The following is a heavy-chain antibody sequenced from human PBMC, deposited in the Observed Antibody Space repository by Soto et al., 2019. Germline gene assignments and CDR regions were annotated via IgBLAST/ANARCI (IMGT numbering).Heavy chain of an antibody. J-gene: IGHJ6*02. CDR3: ARAGVEQQLVVYYYGMDV. V-gene: IGHV3-33*01. CDR2: IWYDGSNK. CDR1: GFTFSSYG. Sequence: SLRLSCAASGFTFSSYGMHWVRQAPGKGLEWVAVIWYDGSNKYYADSVKGRFTISRDNSKNTLYLQMNSLRAEDTAVYYCARAGVEQQLVVYYYGMDVWGQGTTVTVSS. D-gene: IGHD6-13*01.